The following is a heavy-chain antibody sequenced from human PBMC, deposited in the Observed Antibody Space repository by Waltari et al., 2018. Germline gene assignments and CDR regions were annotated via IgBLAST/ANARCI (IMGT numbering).Heavy chain of an antibody. CDR1: GGSISSSSYY. V-gene: IGHV4-39*01. CDR2: IYYSGST. Sequence: QLQLQESGPGLVKPSETLPLTCTVSGGSISSSSYYWGWIRQPPGKGLEWIGSIYYSGSTYYNPSLKSRVTISVDTSKNQFSLKLSSVTAADTAVYYCATQRWIQLWLPVRIWGQGTLVTVSS. D-gene: IGHD5-18*01. J-gene: IGHJ4*02. CDR3: ATQRWIQLWLPVRI.